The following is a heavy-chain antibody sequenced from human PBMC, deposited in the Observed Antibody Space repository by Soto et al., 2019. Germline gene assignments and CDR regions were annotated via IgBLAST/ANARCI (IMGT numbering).Heavy chain of an antibody. CDR2: IIPIFGTA. Sequence: SVKVSFKASGGTFSSYAISWVRQAPGQGLEWMGGIIPIFGTANYAQKFQGRVTITADESTSTAYMELSSLRSEDTAVYYCARDHYDSSGYYPNWFDPWGQGTLVTVSS. J-gene: IGHJ5*02. CDR3: ARDHYDSSGYYPNWFDP. D-gene: IGHD3-22*01. CDR1: GGTFSSYA. V-gene: IGHV1-69*13.